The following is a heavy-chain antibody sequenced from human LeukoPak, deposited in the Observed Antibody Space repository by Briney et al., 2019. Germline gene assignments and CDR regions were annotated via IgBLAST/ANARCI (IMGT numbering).Heavy chain of an antibody. Sequence: SETLSLTGAVYGGSFSGYYWTWIRQPPGKGLEWIGEINHSGSTNYNPSLKSRVTIAIDTSKNPFSLKLSSVTAADTAVYYCARGPSSTDFWSTRIDYWGQGTLVTVSS. D-gene: IGHD3-3*01. CDR3: ARGPSSTDFWSTRIDY. CDR2: INHSGST. CDR1: GGSFSGYY. J-gene: IGHJ4*02. V-gene: IGHV4-34*01.